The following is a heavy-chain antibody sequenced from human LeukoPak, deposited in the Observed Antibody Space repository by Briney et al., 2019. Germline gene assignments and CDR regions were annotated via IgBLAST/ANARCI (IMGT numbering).Heavy chain of an antibody. V-gene: IGHV4-61*02. Sequence: PSETLSLTCTVSGGSISSGSYYWSWIRQPAGKGLEWIGRIYTSGSTNYNPSLKSRVTISVDTSKNQFSLKLSSVTAADTAVYYCARDRRYGGKTPTNNWFDPWGQGTLVTVSS. D-gene: IGHD4-23*01. CDR2: IYTSGST. CDR3: ARDRRYGGKTPTNNWFDP. CDR1: GGSISSGSYY. J-gene: IGHJ5*02.